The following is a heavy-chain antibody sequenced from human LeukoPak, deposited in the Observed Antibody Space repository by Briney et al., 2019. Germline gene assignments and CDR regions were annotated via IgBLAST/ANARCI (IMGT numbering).Heavy chain of an antibody. CDR2: ISYSGST. J-gene: IGHJ4*02. CDR3: TRGNAN. CDR1: GGSINSCY. V-gene: IGHV4-59*01. Sequence: SETLSLTCTVSGGSINSCYWRWIRQPPGKGLEWIGYISYSGSTNYNPSLKSRVTISVDTSKNQFFLKLSSVTAADTALYYCTRGNANWGQGTLVTVSS.